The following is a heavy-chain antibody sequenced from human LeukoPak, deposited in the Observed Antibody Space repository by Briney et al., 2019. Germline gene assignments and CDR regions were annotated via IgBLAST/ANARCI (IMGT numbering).Heavy chain of an antibody. Sequence: APVKVSCKASGYAFTSYAMHWVRQAPGQRLEWMGWINAGNGNTKYSQKFQGRVTITRDTSASTAYMELSSLRSEDTAVYYCARDRGYQPLLYPGDYWGQGTLVTVSS. D-gene: IGHD2-2*02. CDR3: ARDRGYQPLLYPGDY. J-gene: IGHJ4*02. CDR2: INAGNGNT. CDR1: GYAFTSYA. V-gene: IGHV1-3*01.